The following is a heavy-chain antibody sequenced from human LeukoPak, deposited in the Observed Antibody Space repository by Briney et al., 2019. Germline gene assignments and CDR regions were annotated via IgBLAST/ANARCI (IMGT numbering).Heavy chain of an antibody. J-gene: IGHJ4*02. Sequence: GGSLRLSCAASEFIVSTNYMSWVRQAPGKGLEWVSVIYSGGTTYYVGSVKGRFTISRDNSRNTLYLQMNSLRAEDTAVYYCARGGILDYWGQGTLVNVSS. CDR3: ARGGILDY. CDR1: EFIVSTNY. D-gene: IGHD3-10*01. CDR2: IYSGGTT. V-gene: IGHV3-53*01.